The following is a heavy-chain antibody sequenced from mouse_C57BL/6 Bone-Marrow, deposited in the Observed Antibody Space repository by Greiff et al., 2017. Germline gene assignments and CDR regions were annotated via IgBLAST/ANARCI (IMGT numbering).Heavy chain of an antibody. CDR1: GYSITSGYY. J-gene: IGHJ2*01. CDR3: ARDYYGSRVEFDY. V-gene: IGHV3-6*01. CDR2: ISYDGSN. D-gene: IGHD1-1*01. Sequence: EVKLMESGPGLVKPSQSLSLTCSVTGYSITSGYYWNWIRQFPGNKLEWMGYISYDGSNNYNPSLKNRISITRDTSKNQFFLKLNSVTTEDTATYYGARDYYGSRVEFDYWAKAPLSQSPQ.